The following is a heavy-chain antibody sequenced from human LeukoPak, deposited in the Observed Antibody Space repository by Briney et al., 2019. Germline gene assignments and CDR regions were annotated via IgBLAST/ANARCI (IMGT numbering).Heavy chain of an antibody. Sequence: SVKVSCKASGGTFSSYAISWVRQAPGQGLEWMGGIIPIFGTANYAQKFQGRVTITADESTSTAYMELSSLRSEDTAVYYCARDPVVVVPAATTYYYYYYGMDVWGQGTTVTVSS. CDR1: GGTFSSYA. CDR3: ARDPVVVVPAATTYYYYYYGMDV. D-gene: IGHD2-2*01. CDR2: IIPIFGTA. J-gene: IGHJ6*02. V-gene: IGHV1-69*13.